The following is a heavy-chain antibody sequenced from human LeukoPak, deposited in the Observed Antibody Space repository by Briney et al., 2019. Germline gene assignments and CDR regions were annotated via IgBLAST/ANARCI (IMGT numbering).Heavy chain of an antibody. D-gene: IGHD5-24*01. J-gene: IGHJ3*02. Sequence: ASVKVSCKASGYTFTGYYMHWVRQAPGQGLEGMRWINPNSGGTNYAQKFQGRVTMTRTTSISTAYMELSRLRSDDTAVYYCARSFGDRDGYNKGSFDIWGQGTMVTVSS. V-gene: IGHV1-2*02. CDR1: GYTFTGYY. CDR2: INPNSGGT. CDR3: ARSFGDRDGYNKGSFDI.